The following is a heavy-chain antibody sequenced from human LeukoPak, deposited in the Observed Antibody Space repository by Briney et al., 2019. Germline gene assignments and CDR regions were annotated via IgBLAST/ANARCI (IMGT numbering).Heavy chain of an antibody. Sequence: ASVKVSCKASGYTFTSYGISWVRQAPGQGLEWMGWISAYNGNTNYAQKLQGRVTMTTDTSTSTAYMELRSLRSDDTAVYYCARDTPVPYCSSTSCYRVRDWFDPWGQGTLVTVSS. J-gene: IGHJ5*02. CDR1: GYTFTSYG. V-gene: IGHV1-18*01. D-gene: IGHD2-2*02. CDR3: ARDTPVPYCSSTSCYRVRDWFDP. CDR2: ISAYNGNT.